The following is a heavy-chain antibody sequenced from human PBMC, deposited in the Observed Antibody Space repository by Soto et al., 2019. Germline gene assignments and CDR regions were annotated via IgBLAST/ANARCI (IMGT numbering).Heavy chain of an antibody. CDR1: GGSIISGGFC. D-gene: IGHD2-2*01. Sequence: SETLSLTCAVSGGSIISGGFCWSWIRQPPGKGLEWIGYIYHSGSSFYNPSLKSRVTISVDGSKDQFSLKVNSVTAADTAVYYCARGRLVPAAPFDYWGQGTLVTVSS. CDR2: IYHSGSS. J-gene: IGHJ4*02. CDR3: ARGRLVPAAPFDY. V-gene: IGHV4-30-2*01.